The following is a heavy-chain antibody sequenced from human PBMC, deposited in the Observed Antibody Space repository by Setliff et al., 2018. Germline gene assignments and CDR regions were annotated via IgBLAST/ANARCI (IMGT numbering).Heavy chain of an antibody. Sequence: SETLSLTCAVYGESFDNHYWTWIRQPPGERLEWIGEINHRGFTDYKPSLKSRLTMSVDTSRNQFSLNLESVTAADTGVYYCARGRIAERPEAIDYWGQGTPVTVSS. CDR1: GESFDNHY. J-gene: IGHJ4*02. D-gene: IGHD6-6*01. CDR3: ARGRIAERPEAIDY. CDR2: INHRGFT. V-gene: IGHV4-34*01.